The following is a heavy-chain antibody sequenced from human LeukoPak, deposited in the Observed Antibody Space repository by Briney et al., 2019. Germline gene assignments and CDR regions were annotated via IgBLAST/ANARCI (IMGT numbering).Heavy chain of an antibody. Sequence: ASVKVSCKASGYTFTSYYMHWVRQAPGQGLEWMGIINPSGGSTSYAQKFQGRVTMTRDTSTSTVYMELSSLRSEGTAVYYCARVTGFGSLDSFFYFDYWGQGTLVTVSS. CDR1: GYTFTSYY. V-gene: IGHV1-46*03. D-gene: IGHD2/OR15-2a*01. CDR3: ARVTGFGSLDSFFYFDY. J-gene: IGHJ4*02. CDR2: INPSGGST.